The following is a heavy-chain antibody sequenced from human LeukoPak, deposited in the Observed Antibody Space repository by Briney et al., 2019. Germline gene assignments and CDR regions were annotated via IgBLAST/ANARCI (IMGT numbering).Heavy chain of an antibody. D-gene: IGHD3-22*01. Sequence: PGGSLRLSCAASGFTFSNAWMSWVRQAPGKGLEWVGRIKSKTDGGTTDYAAPVKGRFTISRDDSKNTLYLQMNSLKPEDTAVYYCTTDEYYDSSGYYYGLEFDYWGQGTLVTVSS. V-gene: IGHV3-15*01. J-gene: IGHJ4*02. CDR1: GFTFSNAW. CDR3: TTDEYYDSSGYYYGLEFDY. CDR2: IKSKTDGGTT.